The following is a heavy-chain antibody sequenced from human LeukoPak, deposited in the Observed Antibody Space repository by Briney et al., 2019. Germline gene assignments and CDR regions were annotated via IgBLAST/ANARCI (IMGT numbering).Heavy chain of an antibody. V-gene: IGHV4-59*01. J-gene: IGHJ4*02. CDR3: ARAVAGSGYFDY. CDR1: GGSISSYY. D-gene: IGHD6-19*01. CDR2: IYYSGST. Sequence: SETVSLTCTVSGGSISSYYWSWIRQAPGKGLEWIGYIYYSGSTNYNPSLKSRVTISVDTSKNQFSLKLSSVTAADTAVYYCARAVAGSGYFDYWGQGTLVTVSS.